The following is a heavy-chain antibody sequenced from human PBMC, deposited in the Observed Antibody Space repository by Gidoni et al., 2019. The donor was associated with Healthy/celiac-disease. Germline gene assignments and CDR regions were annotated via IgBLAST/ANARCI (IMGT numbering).Heavy chain of an antibody. CDR1: GCTFSSYW. CDR3: ARGPTFDYGVPGY. D-gene: IGHD4-17*01. V-gene: IGHV3-74*01. CDR2: INSDGSST. J-gene: IGHJ4*02. Sequence: EVQLVESGGGLVQPGGSLRLSCAASGCTFSSYWMHWVRQAPGKGLVWVSRINSDGSSTSYADSVKGRFTISRDNAKNTLYLQMNSLRAEDTAVYYCARGPTFDYGVPGYWGQGTLVTVSS.